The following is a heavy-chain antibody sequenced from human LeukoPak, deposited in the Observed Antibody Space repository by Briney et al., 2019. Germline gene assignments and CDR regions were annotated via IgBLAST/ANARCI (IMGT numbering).Heavy chain of an antibody. D-gene: IGHD3-10*01. CDR3: AKDRRYYGSGSYYQPYFDY. Sequence: GGSLRLSCPASGFAFSSYGMHWVRQAPGKGLEWVAFIRYDGSNKYYADSVKGRFTISRDNSKNTLYLQMNSLRAEDTAVYYCAKDRRYYGSGSYYQPYFDYWGQGTLVTVSS. CDR2: IRYDGSNK. J-gene: IGHJ4*02. CDR1: GFAFSSYG. V-gene: IGHV3-30*02.